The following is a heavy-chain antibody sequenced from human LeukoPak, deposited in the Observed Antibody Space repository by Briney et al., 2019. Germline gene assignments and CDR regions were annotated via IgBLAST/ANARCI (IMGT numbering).Heavy chain of an antibody. CDR1: GGSISSSNW. J-gene: IGHJ4*02. CDR3: ARDLHYGSGGYSFDY. CDR2: IYHSGST. Sequence: SETLSLTCAVSGGSISSSNWWSWVRQPPGKGLEWIGEIYHSGSTNYNPSLKSRVTISVDKSKNQFSLKLSSVTAADTAVYYCARDLHYGSGGYSFDYWGQGTLVTVSS. D-gene: IGHD3-10*01. V-gene: IGHV4-4*02.